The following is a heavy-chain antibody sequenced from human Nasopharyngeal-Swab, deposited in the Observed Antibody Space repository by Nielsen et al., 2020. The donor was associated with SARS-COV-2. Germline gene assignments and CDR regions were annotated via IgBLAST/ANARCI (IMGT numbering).Heavy chain of an antibody. D-gene: IGHD5-24*01. J-gene: IGHJ6*03. CDR1: GGSISSGSYY. CDR2: IYTSGST. V-gene: IGHV4-61*02. Sequence: LRLSCTVSGGSISSGSYYWSWIRQPAGKGLEWIGRIYTSGSTNYNPSLKSRVTISVDTSKNQFSLKLSSVTAADTAVYYCARDSRYGFMDVWGKGTTVTVSS. CDR3: ARDSRYGFMDV.